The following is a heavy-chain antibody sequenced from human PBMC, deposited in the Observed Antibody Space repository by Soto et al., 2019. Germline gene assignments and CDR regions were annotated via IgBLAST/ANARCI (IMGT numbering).Heavy chain of an antibody. CDR3: GPIQLGNNRLKF. CDR1: GGSISSSNW. D-gene: IGHD5-18*01. CDR2: IYHSGNS. J-gene: IGHJ4*02. Sequence: PSETLSLTCAVPGGSISSSNWWSWVGQPPGRGLEWIGEIYHSGNSNYNPSLKSRVTISVDTSKNHFSPKLCSVTAAYTAFYYCGPIQLGNNRLKFCGQGTLVTVSS. V-gene: IGHV4-4*02.